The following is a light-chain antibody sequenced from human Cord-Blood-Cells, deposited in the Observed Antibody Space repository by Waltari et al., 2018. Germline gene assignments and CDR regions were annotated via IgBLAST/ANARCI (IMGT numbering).Light chain of an antibody. CDR2: DVS. J-gene: IGLJ2*01. Sequence: QSALTQPASVSGSPGQSITISCTGTSSDVGGYNYVSWYQQHPGKAPKLMIYDVSNRPAGFLKLFSGSQSCNPSSLTISVLQAEDEADYYCSSYTSSSTLVVFGGGTTLTVL. CDR3: SSYTSSSTLVV. CDR1: SSDVGGYNY. V-gene: IGLV2-14*01.